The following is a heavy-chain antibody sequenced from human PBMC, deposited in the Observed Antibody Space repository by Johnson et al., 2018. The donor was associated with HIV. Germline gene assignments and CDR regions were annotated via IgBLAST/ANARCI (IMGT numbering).Heavy chain of an antibody. J-gene: IGHJ3*02. V-gene: IGHV3-66*02. D-gene: IGHD4-23*01. CDR2: IFSVGDV. CDR3: AKVGATVITPRGEAFDI. CDR1: GFTFSNAW. Sequence: EVQLVESGGGLVKPGGSLRLSCAASGFTFSNAWMSWVRQAPGKGLEWVSVIFSVGDVYYADSVKGRVTISRDNSKNTLYLQMNSLRAEDTAVYYCAKVGATVITPRGEAFDIWGQGTMVTVSS.